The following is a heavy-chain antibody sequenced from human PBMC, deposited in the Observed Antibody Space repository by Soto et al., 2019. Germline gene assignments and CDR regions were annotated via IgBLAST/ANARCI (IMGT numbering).Heavy chain of an antibody. J-gene: IGHJ6*02. V-gene: IGHV3-48*03. CDR2: ISNSGDTI. CDR3: ARNPVWPLGGMDV. D-gene: IGHD3-16*01. CDR1: GFTFSTYE. Sequence: EVQLVESGGGLVQPGGSLRLSCAASGFTFSTYEMNWVRQAPGKGLEWVSYISNSGDTIYYADSVKGRFTISSDNAKSSLYLEMDSLRAEDTALYYCARNPVWPLGGMDVWGQGTTVTVSS.